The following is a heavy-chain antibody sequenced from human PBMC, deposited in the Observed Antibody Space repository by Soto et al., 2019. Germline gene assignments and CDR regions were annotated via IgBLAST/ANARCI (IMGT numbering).Heavy chain of an antibody. D-gene: IGHD6-13*01. Sequence: QTGGSLRLSCAASGFKFDDYTMHWVRQTPEKGLEWVSLITWDSGGTYSIDSVRGRFTISRDNSKDSLFLQMTSLRTEDTGFYYCAKPREPAATSFEYFDSWGQGALVTVSS. CDR2: ITWDSGGT. V-gene: IGHV3-43*01. J-gene: IGHJ4*02. CDR3: AKPREPAATSFEYFDS. CDR1: GFKFDDYT.